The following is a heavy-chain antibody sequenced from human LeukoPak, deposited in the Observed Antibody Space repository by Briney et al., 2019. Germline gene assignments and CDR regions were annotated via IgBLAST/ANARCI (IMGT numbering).Heavy chain of an antibody. CDR3: AKGRYGSGSYSDY. Sequence: GGSLRLSCAASGFTFSSYGMSWVRQAPGKGLEWVSAISGSGGSTYYADSVKGRFTISRDNSKNTLYLQMNSLRAEDTAVYYCAKGRYGSGSYSDYWGQGTLVTVSS. D-gene: IGHD3-10*01. CDR1: GFTFSSYG. J-gene: IGHJ4*02. CDR2: ISGSGGST. V-gene: IGHV3-23*01.